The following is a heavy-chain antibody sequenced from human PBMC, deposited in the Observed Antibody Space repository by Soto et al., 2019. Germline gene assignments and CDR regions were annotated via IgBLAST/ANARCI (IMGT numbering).Heavy chain of an antibody. J-gene: IGHJ6*04. V-gene: IGHV3-33*01. CDR2: IWYDGSNK. D-gene: IGHD2-2*01. CDR1: GFTFSSYG. Sequence: GSLRLSCAASGFTFSSYGMHWVRQAPGKGLEWVAVIWYDGSNKYYADSVKGRFTISRDNSKNTLYLQMNSLRAEDTAVYYCARDDCSSTSSCYTAYYYSYGMDVGGKGTTVTVSP. CDR3: ARDDCSSTSSCYTAYYYSYGMDV.